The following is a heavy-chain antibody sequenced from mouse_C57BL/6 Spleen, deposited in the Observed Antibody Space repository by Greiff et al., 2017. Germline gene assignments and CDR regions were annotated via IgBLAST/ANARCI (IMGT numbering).Heavy chain of an antibody. CDR3: ARIYYDYWYFDV. CDR1: GFTFSSYT. CDR2: ISGGGGNT. J-gene: IGHJ1*03. D-gene: IGHD2-4*01. V-gene: IGHV5-9*01. Sequence: EVQLVESGGGLVKPGGSLKLSCAASGFTFSSYTMSWVRQTPEKRLEWVATISGGGGNTYYPDSVKGRFTISRDNAKNTLYLKMSSLRSEDTALYYCARIYYDYWYFDVWGTGTTVTVSS.